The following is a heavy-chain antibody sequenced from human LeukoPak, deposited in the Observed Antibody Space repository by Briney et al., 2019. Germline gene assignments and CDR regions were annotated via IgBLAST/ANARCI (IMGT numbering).Heavy chain of an antibody. V-gene: IGHV4-59*08. CDR2: IDYSGSA. J-gene: IGHJ5*02. Sequence: PSESLSLTCAVYGGSFSGYYWSWIRQPPGKGLEWIGYIDYSGSAYYNPSLKSRVSMSVDTSTNQLSLKLSSVTAADTAVYYCARRKGIGPYKDWFDPWGQGTLVTVSS. CDR1: GGSFSGYY. D-gene: IGHD1-1*01. CDR3: ARRKGIGPYKDWFDP.